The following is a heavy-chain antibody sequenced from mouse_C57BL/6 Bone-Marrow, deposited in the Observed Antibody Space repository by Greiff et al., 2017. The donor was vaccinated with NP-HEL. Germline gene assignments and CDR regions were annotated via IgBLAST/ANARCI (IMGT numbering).Heavy chain of an antibody. CDR3: ARHTTAARLFDY. D-gene: IGHD1-2*01. CDR2: ISGGGGNT. CDR1: GFTFSSYT. Sequence: EVQLVESGGGLVKPGGSLKLSCAASGFTFSSYTMSWVRQTPEKRLEWVATISGGGGNTYYPDSVKGRFTISRDNAKNTLYLQMSSLRSEDTALYYCARHTTAARLFDYWGQGTTLTVSS. J-gene: IGHJ2*01. V-gene: IGHV5-9*01.